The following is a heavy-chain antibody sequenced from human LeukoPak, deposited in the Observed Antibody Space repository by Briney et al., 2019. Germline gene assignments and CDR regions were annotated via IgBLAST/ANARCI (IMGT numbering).Heavy chain of an antibody. Sequence: QTGGSLRLSCAASGFTVSSNYMSWVRQAPGKGLEWVSVIYSGGSTYYADSVKGRFTISRDNSKNTLYLQMNSLRAEDTAVYYCARDRYDSSGYYHATYYYYGMDVWGQGTTVTVSS. V-gene: IGHV3-53*01. D-gene: IGHD3-22*01. CDR1: GFTVSSNY. CDR2: IYSGGST. J-gene: IGHJ6*02. CDR3: ARDRYDSSGYYHATYYYYGMDV.